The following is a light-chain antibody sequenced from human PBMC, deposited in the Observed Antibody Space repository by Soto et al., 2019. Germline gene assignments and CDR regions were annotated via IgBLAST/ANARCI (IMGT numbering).Light chain of an antibody. CDR2: DVK. CDR3: YSYAGSYTFV. J-gene: IGLJ1*01. Sequence: QSALTQPRSVSGSPGQSVTISCTGTSSDVGGYNYVTWYQQHPGRAPKVMIYDVKTRPSGVPDRFSGSKSGNTASLTISELQAEDEADYYCYSYAGSYTFVFGTGTKRTVL. V-gene: IGLV2-11*01. CDR1: SSDVGGYNY.